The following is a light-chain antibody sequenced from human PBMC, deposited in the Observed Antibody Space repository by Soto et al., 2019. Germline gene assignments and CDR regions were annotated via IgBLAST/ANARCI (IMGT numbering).Light chain of an antibody. CDR1: QSVISNH. J-gene: IGKJ1*01. Sequence: ESVMTQSPDSLPLSPGETATLSCRASQSVISNHVAWSHQTPGQAPRLIFYGASSRATGIPDRCSGSGSGTDFPLTSSILEPEDFAVYYCQQYGSSSWTFGQGTKVDIK. CDR2: GAS. V-gene: IGKV3-20*01. CDR3: QQYGSSSWT.